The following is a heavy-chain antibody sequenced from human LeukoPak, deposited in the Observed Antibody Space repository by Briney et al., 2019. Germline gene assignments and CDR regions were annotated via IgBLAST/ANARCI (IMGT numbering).Heavy chain of an antibody. CDR3: AKGYYYGSGSNY. CDR2: ISGSGGST. V-gene: IGHV3-23*01. D-gene: IGHD3-10*01. J-gene: IGHJ4*02. CDR1: GFTVSSNY. Sequence: PGGSLRLSCAASGFTVSSNYMSWVRQAPGKGLEWVSAISGSGGSTYYADSVKGRFTISRDNSKNTLYLQMNSLRAEDTAVYYCAKGYYYGSGSNYWGQGTLVTVSS.